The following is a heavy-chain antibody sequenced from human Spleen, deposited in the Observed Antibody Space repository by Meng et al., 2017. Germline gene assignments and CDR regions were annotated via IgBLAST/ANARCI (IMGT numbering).Heavy chain of an antibody. CDR3: CGHTDN. CDR2: IKSKPDGKTI. J-gene: IGHJ4*02. D-gene: IGHD5-18*01. CDR1: GFNFINAY. V-gene: IGHV3-15*01. Sequence: GGSLRLSCEGSGFNFINAYMTWVRQVPGKGLEWVGRIKSKPDGKTIDYGAPVKGRFTIPRDDSKNTVYLQMNSLKTEDTAIYNCCGHTDNWGQGTLVTVSS.